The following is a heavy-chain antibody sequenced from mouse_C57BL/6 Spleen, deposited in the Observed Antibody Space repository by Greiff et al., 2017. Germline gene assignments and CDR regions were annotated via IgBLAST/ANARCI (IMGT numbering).Heavy chain of an antibody. CDR1: GYAFSSSW. CDR3: AREDYYGSSRFDY. D-gene: IGHD1-1*01. V-gene: IGHV1-82*01. J-gene: IGHJ2*01. Sequence: VQLHQSGPELVKPGASVKISCKASGYAFSSSWMSWVQQRPGTGLEWIGRLYPGDGDTNYNGKFKGKATLTADKSSSTAYMQLSSLTSEDSAVYFCAREDYYGSSRFDYWGQGTTLTVSS. CDR2: LYPGDGDT.